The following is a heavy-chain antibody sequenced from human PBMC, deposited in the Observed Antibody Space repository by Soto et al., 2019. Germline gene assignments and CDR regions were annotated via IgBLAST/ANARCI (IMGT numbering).Heavy chain of an antibody. CDR1: GFTFSSYW. CDR3: ARDPPAYYYDSSGYYPYYFDY. J-gene: IGHJ4*02. V-gene: IGHV3-74*01. CDR2: INSDGSST. Sequence: GGSLRLSCAASGFTFSSYWMRWVRQAPGKGLVWVSRINSDGSSTSYADSVKGRFTISRDNAKNTLYLQMNSLRAEDTAVYYCARDPPAYYYDSSGYYPYYFDYWGQGTLVTVSS. D-gene: IGHD3-22*01.